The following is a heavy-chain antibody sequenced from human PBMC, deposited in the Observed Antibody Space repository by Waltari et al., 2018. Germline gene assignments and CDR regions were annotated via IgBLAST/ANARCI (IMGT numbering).Heavy chain of an antibody. J-gene: IGHJ4*02. Sequence: FSDYYMSWIRQAPGKGLEWVSYISSSGSTIYYADSVKGRFTISRDNAKNSLYLQMNSLRAEDTAVYYCARDYDYYDSSGIDYWGQGTLVTVSS. D-gene: IGHD3-22*01. V-gene: IGHV3-11*01. CDR3: ARDYDYYDSSGIDY. CDR1: FSDYY. CDR2: ISSSGSTI.